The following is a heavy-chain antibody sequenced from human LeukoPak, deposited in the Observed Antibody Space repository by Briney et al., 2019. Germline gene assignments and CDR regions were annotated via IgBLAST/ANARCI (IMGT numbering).Heavy chain of an antibody. J-gene: IGHJ4*02. CDR2: IYNSGNT. CDR1: GGSITSYS. V-gene: IGHV4-4*07. Sequence: SETLSLTCTVSGGSITSYSWSWIRQPAGKGLEWIGRIYNSGNTNYNSSLKSRVTMSVDTSKNQFSLKLTSVTAADTAVYYCARDPGEWGQGTLVTVSS. CDR3: ARDPGE. D-gene: IGHD7-27*01.